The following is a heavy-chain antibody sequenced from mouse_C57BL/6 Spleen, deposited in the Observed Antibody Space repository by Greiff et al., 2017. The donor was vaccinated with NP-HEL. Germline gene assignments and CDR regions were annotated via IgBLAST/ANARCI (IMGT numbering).Heavy chain of an antibody. J-gene: IGHJ3*01. CDR2: IHPNSGST. D-gene: IGHD3-2*02. Sequence: VQLQQPGAELVKPGASVKLSCKASGYTFTSYWMHWVKQRPGQGLEWIGMIHPNSGSTNYNEQFKSKATLTVDTSSSTAYMQLSSLTSEDAAVYYCARASSGYVWFAYWGQGTLVTVSA. CDR1: GYTFTSYW. V-gene: IGHV1-64*01. CDR3: ARASSGYVWFAY.